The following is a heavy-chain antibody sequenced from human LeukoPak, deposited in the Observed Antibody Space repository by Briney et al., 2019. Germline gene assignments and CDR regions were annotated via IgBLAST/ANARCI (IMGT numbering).Heavy chain of an antibody. V-gene: IGHV1-2*06. J-gene: IGHJ6*03. CDR2: INPNSGGT. Sequence: ASVKVSCKASGYTFTGYYMHWVRQAPGQGLEWMGRINPNSGGTNYAQKFQGRVTMTRDTSISTAYMELSRLRSDDTAVYYCARVRHGSGSYRKHYYYYYYMDVWGKGTTVTVSS. CDR1: GYTFTGYY. CDR3: ARVRHGSGSYRKHYYYYYYMDV. D-gene: IGHD3-10*01.